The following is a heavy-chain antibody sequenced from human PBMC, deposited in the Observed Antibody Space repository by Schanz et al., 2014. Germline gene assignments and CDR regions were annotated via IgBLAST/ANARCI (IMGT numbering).Heavy chain of an antibody. D-gene: IGHD3-10*01. CDR2: IISILGIP. CDR1: GYTFTSHG. J-gene: IGHJ4*02. CDR3: ARGRGFYDY. V-gene: IGHV1-69*04. Sequence: QVQLVQSGAEVKKPGASVKVSCKASGYTFTSHGISWVRQAPGQGLEWMGRIISILGIPNYAQKFQGRVTFTADKSTNTAYMELSSLTSEDTAVQYCARGRGFYDYWGQGTLVTVSS.